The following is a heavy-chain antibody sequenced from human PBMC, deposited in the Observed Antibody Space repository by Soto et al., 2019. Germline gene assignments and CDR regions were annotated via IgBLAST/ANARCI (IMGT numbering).Heavy chain of an antibody. Sequence: SETLSLTCTVSGGSISSYYWSWIRQPPGKGLEWIGYIYYSGSTNYNPSLKSRVTISVDTSKNQFSLKLTSVTAADTAVYYCARELRTYYYGLGSYSDYYYYMDVWGRGTTVTVSS. CDR2: IYYSGST. CDR3: ARELRTYYYGLGSYSDYYYYMDV. J-gene: IGHJ6*03. V-gene: IGHV4-59*01. D-gene: IGHD3-10*01. CDR1: GGSISSYY.